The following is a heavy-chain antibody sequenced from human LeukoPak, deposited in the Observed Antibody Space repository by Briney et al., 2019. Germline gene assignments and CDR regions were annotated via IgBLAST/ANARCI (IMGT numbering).Heavy chain of an antibody. J-gene: IGHJ4*02. D-gene: IGHD2-21*02. Sequence: SETLSLTCTVSGGSISNYYWSWIRQPPGKGLEWIGRISASGNTNYNPSLTSRVTMSVDTSMNLFALKLSSVTAADTAVYYCARQGVATAIDYWGQGTLVTVSS. CDR2: ISASGNT. V-gene: IGHV4-4*07. CDR3: ARQGVATAIDY. CDR1: GGSISNYY.